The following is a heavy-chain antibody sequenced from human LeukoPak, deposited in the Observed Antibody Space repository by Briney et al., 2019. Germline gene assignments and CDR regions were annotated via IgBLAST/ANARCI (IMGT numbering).Heavy chain of an antibody. Sequence: GGSLRLSCAASGFTFRSYAMSWVRQAPGKGLEWVSAISGSGGSTYYADSVKGRFTISRDSSKNTLYLQMNSLRAEDTAVYYCAKLVFGDSSGFVGYWGQGTLVTVSS. V-gene: IGHV3-23*01. CDR3: AKLVFGDSSGFVGY. CDR2: ISGSGGST. J-gene: IGHJ4*02. CDR1: GFTFRSYA. D-gene: IGHD3-22*01.